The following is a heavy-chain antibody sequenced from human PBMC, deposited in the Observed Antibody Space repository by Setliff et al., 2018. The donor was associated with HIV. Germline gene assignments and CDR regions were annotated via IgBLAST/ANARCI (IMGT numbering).Heavy chain of an antibody. CDR1: GYSFTSYH. Sequence: GASVKVSCKASGYSFTSYHIHWVRRAPGQGLEWMGRILPTSGGTLYAQKFQDRISLIRDTSTKTVYMELSSLRPEDTAVYYCTRVRYGGTYDAFDVWGQGTMVTVSS. J-gene: IGHJ3*01. V-gene: IGHV1-46*03. CDR2: ILPTSGGT. D-gene: IGHD1-26*01. CDR3: TRVRYGGTYDAFDV.